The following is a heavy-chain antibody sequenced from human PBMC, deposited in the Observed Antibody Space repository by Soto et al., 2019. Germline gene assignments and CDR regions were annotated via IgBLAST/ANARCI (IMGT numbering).Heavy chain of an antibody. J-gene: IGHJ5*02. Sequence: PRESLKISCTGFGYTFTTFWISWVRQMPGRGLEWMGRIDPRDSYTNYSPSFQGHVTISVDKSISTAYLQWGSLKASDTAMYYCARLYCSSSTCDSWFDPWGQGTLVTVSS. CDR2: IDPRDSYT. CDR1: GYTFTTFW. V-gene: IGHV5-10-1*01. D-gene: IGHD2-2*01. CDR3: ARLYCSSSTCDSWFDP.